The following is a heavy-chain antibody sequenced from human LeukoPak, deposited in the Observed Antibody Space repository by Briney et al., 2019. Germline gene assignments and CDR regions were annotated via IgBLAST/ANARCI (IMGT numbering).Heavy chain of an antibody. CDR3: AKGKVVPAPDY. Sequence: GSLRLSCAASGFTFSSYSMNWVRQAPGKGLEWVSSISSSSSYIYYADSVKGRFTISRDNSKNTLYLQMNSLRAEDTAVYYCAKGKVVPAPDYWGQGTLVTVSS. CDR2: ISSSSSYI. D-gene: IGHD2-2*01. J-gene: IGHJ4*02. CDR1: GFTFSSYS. V-gene: IGHV3-21*01.